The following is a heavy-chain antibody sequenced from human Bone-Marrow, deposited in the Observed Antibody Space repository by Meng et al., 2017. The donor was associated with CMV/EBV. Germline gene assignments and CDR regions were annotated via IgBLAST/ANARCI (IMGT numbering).Heavy chain of an antibody. V-gene: IGHV1-69*02. Sequence: SVKVSCKASGGTFSSYTISWVRQAPGQGLEWTGRIIPILGIANYAQKFQGRVTITADKSTSTAYMELSSLRSEDTAVYYCVGVPASNWFDPWGQRHLVNVYS. D-gene: IGHD2-2*01. CDR3: VGVPASNWFDP. J-gene: IGHJ5*02. CDR1: GGTFSSYT. CDR2: IIPILGIA.